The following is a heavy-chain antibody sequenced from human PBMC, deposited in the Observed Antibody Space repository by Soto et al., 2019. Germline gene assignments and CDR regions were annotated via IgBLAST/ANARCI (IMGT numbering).Heavy chain of an antibody. Sequence: GASVKVSCKASGYTFTGYYMHWVRQAPGQGLEWMGWINPNSGGTNYAQKFQGWVTMTRDTSTSTAYMELRSLRSDDTAVYYCARDLAVGLVDYWGQGTLVTVSS. J-gene: IGHJ4*02. D-gene: IGHD6-19*01. V-gene: IGHV1-2*04. CDR2: INPNSGGT. CDR3: ARDLAVGLVDY. CDR1: GYTFTGYY.